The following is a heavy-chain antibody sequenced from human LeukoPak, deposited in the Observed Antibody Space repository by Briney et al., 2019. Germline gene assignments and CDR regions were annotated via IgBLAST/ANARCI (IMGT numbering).Heavy chain of an antibody. V-gene: IGHV4-39*01. CDR3: ARVGAAGNDYYYYYMDV. D-gene: IGHD6-13*01. CDR2: IYYSGST. CDR1: GGSISSSSYY. J-gene: IGHJ6*03. Sequence: ASETLSLTCTVSGGSISSSSYYWGWIRQPPGKGLEWIGSIYYSGSTYYNPSLKSRVTISVDTSKNQFSLKLSPVTAADTAVYYCARVGAAGNDYYYYYMDVWGKGTTVTVSS.